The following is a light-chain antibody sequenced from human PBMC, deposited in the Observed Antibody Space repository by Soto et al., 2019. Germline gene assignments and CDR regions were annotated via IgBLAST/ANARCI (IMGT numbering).Light chain of an antibody. J-gene: IGKJ5*01. V-gene: IGKV1-39*01. Sequence: DIQMTQSPSSLSASVGDRVTITCRASQSISSYLNWYQQKPGKAPKLLIYAASSLQSGAPSRFSGSGSGTDFTLTISSLQPEDFATYYCQQSYSTPPTFGQGTRLEIK. CDR2: AAS. CDR3: QQSYSTPPT. CDR1: QSISSY.